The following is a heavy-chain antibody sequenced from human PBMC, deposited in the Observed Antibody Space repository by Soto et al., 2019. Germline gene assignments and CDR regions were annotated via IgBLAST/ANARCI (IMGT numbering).Heavy chain of an antibody. CDR3: ARDVWRCGSNSCYFYGMDV. J-gene: IGHJ6*02. CDR1: GFTFSTYS. CDR2: VSSDGTRT. V-gene: IGHV3-30-3*01. Sequence: QVQLVESGGGLVQPGRSLRLSCAGSGFTFSTYSVHWVRQAPGKGLEWVAVVSSDGTRTYYADSVKGRFTISRDNSMDTMFMQMNSLRFEDTAVYYCARDVWRCGSNSCYFYGMDVWGQGTTVTVSS. D-gene: IGHD2-2*01.